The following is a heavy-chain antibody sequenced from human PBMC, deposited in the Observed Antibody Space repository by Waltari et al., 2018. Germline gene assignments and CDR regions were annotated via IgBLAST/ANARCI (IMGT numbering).Heavy chain of an antibody. CDR3: VKDIGGSDS. CDR1: GCIFDDFT. Sequence: EVHLVESGGAVVQPGGSLRLSCDASGCIFDDFTMHWVRQPPGKGLEWVSLISWDGDLTYYGDSVKGRFTISRDNSKDSLYLQMNSLRSEDTALYYCVKDIGGSDSWGQGTPVTVSS. V-gene: IGHV3-43*01. CDR2: ISWDGDLT. J-gene: IGHJ4*02.